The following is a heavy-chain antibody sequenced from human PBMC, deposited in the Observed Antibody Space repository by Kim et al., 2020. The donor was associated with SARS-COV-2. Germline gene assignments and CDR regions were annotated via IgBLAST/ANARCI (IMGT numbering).Heavy chain of an antibody. J-gene: IGHJ4*02. D-gene: IGHD5-18*01. CDR3: ARIPEVRYSYATLGSYFGY. Sequence: GGSLRLSCAASGFTFSNYAMHWVRQAPGKGLEWVAVISYDGINKYYADSVKGRFTISRDNSKNTLYLQMNSLRAEDTAVYYCARIPEVRYSYATLGSYFGYWRQGALVTVSS. CDR2: ISYDGINK. CDR1: GFTFSNYA. V-gene: IGHV3-30-3*01.